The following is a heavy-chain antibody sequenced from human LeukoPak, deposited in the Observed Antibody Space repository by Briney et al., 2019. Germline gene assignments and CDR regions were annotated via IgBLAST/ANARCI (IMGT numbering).Heavy chain of an antibody. D-gene: IGHD2-2*03. J-gene: IGHJ4*02. V-gene: IGHV4-31*03. Sequence: SQTLSLTCTVSGGSISSGGYYWRWIRQHPGKGLEWIGYIYYSGSTYYNPSLKSRVTISVDTSKNQFSLKLSSVTAADTAVYYCASGSDGYCSSTSCYAFDYWGQGTLVTVSS. CDR2: IYYSGST. CDR1: GGSISSGGYY. CDR3: ASGSDGYCSSTSCYAFDY.